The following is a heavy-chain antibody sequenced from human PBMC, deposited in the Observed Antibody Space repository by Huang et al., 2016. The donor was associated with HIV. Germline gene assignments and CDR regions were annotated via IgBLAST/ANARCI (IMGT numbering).Heavy chain of an antibody. J-gene: IGHJ6*03. V-gene: IGHV4-34*01. CDR1: GGSFSGYY. CDR3: ARGQGGYYYYYMDV. CDR2: INHSEST. Sequence: QVQLQQWGAGLLRPSETLSLTCAVYGGSFSGYYGTWIRQPPGKGLEWIGEINHSESTNYNPSLKGRVTMSVGTSRKQFSLTLTSVTAADTAVYYCARGQGGYYYYYMDVWGKGTTVTVSS.